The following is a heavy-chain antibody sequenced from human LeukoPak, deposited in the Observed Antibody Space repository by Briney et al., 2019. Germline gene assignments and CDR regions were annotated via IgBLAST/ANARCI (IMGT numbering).Heavy chain of an antibody. D-gene: IGHD3-10*01. CDR1: GGSISYYY. Sequence: NPSETLSLTCTVSGGSISYYYWSWIRQPPGKGLELIGYIYYSGSTNYNPSLKSRVTISVDTSKNQFSLKLTSVTAADTAVYYCARVWLSRKAFDIWGQGTMVTVSS. V-gene: IGHV4-59*01. J-gene: IGHJ3*02. CDR2: IYYSGST. CDR3: ARVWLSRKAFDI.